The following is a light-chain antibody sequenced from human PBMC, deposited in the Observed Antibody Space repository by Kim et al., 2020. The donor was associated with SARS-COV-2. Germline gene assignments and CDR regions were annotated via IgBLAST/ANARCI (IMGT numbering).Light chain of an antibody. CDR3: NSRDSSGNHRGWV. V-gene: IGLV3-19*01. CDR1: SLRSYY. Sequence: SSELTQDPAVSVALGQTVRITCQGDSLRSYYASWYQQKPGQDPVLVIYGKNNRPSGSPDRFSGSSSGNTASLTITGAQAEDEADYYCNSRDSSGNHRGWVFGGGTQLTVL. CDR2: GKN. J-gene: IGLJ3*02.